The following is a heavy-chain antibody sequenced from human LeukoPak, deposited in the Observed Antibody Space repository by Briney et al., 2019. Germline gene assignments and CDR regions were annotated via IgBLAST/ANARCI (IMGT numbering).Heavy chain of an antibody. D-gene: IGHD2-2*02. Sequence: GASVKVSCKASGGTFSSYAISWVRQAPGQGLEWMGRIIPILGIANYAQKFQGRVTITADKSTCTAYMELSSLRSEDTAVYYCARALSEVVPAAIPVWHPAYYYYGMDVWGQGTTVTVSS. CDR2: IIPILGIA. CDR1: GGTFSSYA. V-gene: IGHV1-69*04. CDR3: ARALSEVVPAAIPVWHPAYYYYGMDV. J-gene: IGHJ6*02.